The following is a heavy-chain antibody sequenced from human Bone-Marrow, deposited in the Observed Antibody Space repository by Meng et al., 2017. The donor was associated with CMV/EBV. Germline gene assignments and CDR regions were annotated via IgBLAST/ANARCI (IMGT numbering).Heavy chain of an antibody. CDR1: GFTFDDYA. CDR3: ARDRSGGGYGEYFQH. J-gene: IGHJ1*01. V-gene: IGHV3-9*01. D-gene: IGHD3-16*01. Sequence: SLKISCAASGFTFDDYAMHWVRQAPGKGLEWVSGISWNSGSIGYADSVKGRFTISRDNAKNSLYLQMNSLRAEDTAVYYCARDRSGGGYGEYFQHWGQGTLVTVSS. CDR2: ISWNSGSI.